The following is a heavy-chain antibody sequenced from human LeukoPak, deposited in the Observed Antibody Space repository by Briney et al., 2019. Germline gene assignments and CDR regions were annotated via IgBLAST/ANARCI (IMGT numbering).Heavy chain of an antibody. CDR3: VRDYYDSSGPSDY. D-gene: IGHD3-22*01. J-gene: IGHJ4*02. Sequence: GGPLRLSCAASGFTFSSYEMNWVRQAPGKGLEWVSYISSSGSTIFYAHSVSGRSTISRDNAKNSLYLQMNSLRAEDTAVYYCVRDYYDSSGPSDYWGQGTLVSVCS. CDR2: ISSSGSTI. V-gene: IGHV3-48*03. CDR1: GFTFSSYE.